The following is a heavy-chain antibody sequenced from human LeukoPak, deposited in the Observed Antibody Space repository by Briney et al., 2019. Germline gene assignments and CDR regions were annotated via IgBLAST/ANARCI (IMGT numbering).Heavy chain of an antibody. V-gene: IGHV3-21*01. D-gene: IGHD6-13*01. CDR2: ISGGSSYI. CDR3: ARDVGSSWTPPDY. CDR1: GFTFSSYS. Sequence: GGSLRLSCAASGFTFSSYSMNWVRQAPGKGLEWVSSISGGSSYIHYIDSVKGRFTISRDNAKNSLYLQMNSLRAEDTGVYYCARDVGSSWTPPDYWGQGTLVTVSS. J-gene: IGHJ4*02.